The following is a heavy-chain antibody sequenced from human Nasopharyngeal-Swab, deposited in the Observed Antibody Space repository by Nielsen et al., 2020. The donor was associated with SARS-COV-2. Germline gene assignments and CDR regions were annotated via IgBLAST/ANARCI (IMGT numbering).Heavy chain of an antibody. Sequence: WVRQAPGQGLEWMGGIIPIFGTANSAQKFQGRVTITADKSTSTAYMELSSLRSEDTAVYYCARDSTYYYDSSGSDGAFDIWGQGTMVTVSS. CDR3: ARDSTYYYDSSGSDGAFDI. D-gene: IGHD3-22*01. J-gene: IGHJ3*02. V-gene: IGHV1-69*06. CDR2: IIPIFGTA.